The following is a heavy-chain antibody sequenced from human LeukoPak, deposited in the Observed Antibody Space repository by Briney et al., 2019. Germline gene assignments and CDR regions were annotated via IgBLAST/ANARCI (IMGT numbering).Heavy chain of an antibody. Sequence: SETLSLTCTVSGGSITSYYWSWIRQPPGKGLEWIGEINHSGSTNYNPSLKSLVTISVDTSKNRFSLKLSSVTAADTAVYYCARAALSRGWSFDYWGQGTLVTVSS. CDR2: INHSGST. V-gene: IGHV4-34*01. D-gene: IGHD6-19*01. CDR1: GGSITSYY. J-gene: IGHJ4*02. CDR3: ARAALSRGWSFDY.